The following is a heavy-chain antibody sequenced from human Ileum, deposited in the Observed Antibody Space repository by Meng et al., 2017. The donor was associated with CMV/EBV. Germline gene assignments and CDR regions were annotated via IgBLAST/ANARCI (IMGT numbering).Heavy chain of an antibody. V-gene: IGHV3-66*01. CDR1: GFTVSSNY. J-gene: IGHJ4*02. D-gene: IGHD5-24*01. Sequence: EGQLGGSGGGLVQPGGSLRLSCAASGFTVSSNYMRWVRQAPGKGLEWVSVIYSGGSTYYADSVKGRFTISRDNSKNTLYLQMNSLRAEDTAVYYCARSRDGYNIDYWGQGTLVTVSS. CDR3: ARSRDGYNIDY. CDR2: IYSGGST.